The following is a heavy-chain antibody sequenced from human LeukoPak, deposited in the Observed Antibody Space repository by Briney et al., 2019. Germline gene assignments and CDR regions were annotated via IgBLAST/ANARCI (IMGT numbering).Heavy chain of an antibody. CDR1: GFTFISYA. D-gene: IGHD3-10*01. Sequence: GGSLRLSCAASGFTFISYAMSWVRPAPGRGVEWVSPIIGSGGSTYYADSVKGRFTISRDNSKNTLYLQMNSLRAEDTAVYYCATLPGIRYYYYYVMDVGGQGTTVTVSS. J-gene: IGHJ6*02. CDR3: ATLPGIRYYYYYVMDV. V-gene: IGHV3-23*01. CDR2: IIGSGGST.